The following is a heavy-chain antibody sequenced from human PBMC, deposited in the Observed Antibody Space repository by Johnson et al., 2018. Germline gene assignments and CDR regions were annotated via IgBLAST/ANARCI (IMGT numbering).Heavy chain of an antibody. J-gene: IGHJ5*02. V-gene: IGHV4-39*07. CDR1: GASISSRSYY. Sequence: QVQLVESGPGLVKPSETLSLNCIVSGASISSRSYYWAWIRQPPGKGLEWIGSIYYTGTTYYHPPLKSRVSVSLDTSKNQFSLRLTPVTAADTAVYYCARDPTGLRLGLSLGWLDPWGQGTLVTVSS. D-gene: IGHD3-16*01. CDR3: ARDPTGLRLGLSLGWLDP. CDR2: IYYTGTT.